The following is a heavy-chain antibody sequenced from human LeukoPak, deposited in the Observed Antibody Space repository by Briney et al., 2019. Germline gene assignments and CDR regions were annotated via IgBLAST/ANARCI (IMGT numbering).Heavy chain of an antibody. J-gene: IGHJ4*02. CDR2: ISYDGSNK. D-gene: IGHD2-2*01. CDR3: TRRRGNQQPIDY. Sequence: PGGSLRLSCAASGFTFSSYAMHWVRQAPGKGLEWVAVISYDGSNKYYADSVKGRFTISRDNSKNTLYLQMNSLRAEDTAVYYCTRRRGNQQPIDYWGQGTLVTVSS. V-gene: IGHV3-30-3*01. CDR1: GFTFSSYA.